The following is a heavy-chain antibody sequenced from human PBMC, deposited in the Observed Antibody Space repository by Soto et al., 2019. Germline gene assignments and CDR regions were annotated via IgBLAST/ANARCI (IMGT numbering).Heavy chain of an antibody. CDR1: GYSFTSYW. CDR2: IYPGDSDT. J-gene: IGHJ6*02. V-gene: IGHV5-51*01. CDR3: ARRKGSGSRYYYYGMDV. D-gene: IGHD1-26*01. Sequence: GESLKISCKGSGYSFTSYWIGWVRQMPGKGLEWMGIIYPGDSDTRYSPSFQGQVTISADKSISTAYLQWSSLKASDTAMYYCARRKGSGSRYYYYGMDVWGQGTKVSVSS.